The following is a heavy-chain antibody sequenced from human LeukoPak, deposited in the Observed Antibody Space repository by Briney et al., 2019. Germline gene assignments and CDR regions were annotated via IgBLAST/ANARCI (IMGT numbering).Heavy chain of an antibody. CDR3: ARQNSVAGTSFDY. Sequence: IPSETMSLTCTVSGVSVSSSTYYRGWIRQPPGKGLQWIGSIYYSGSTYYIPSLKSRLTISLDTSKNQFSLKLSSVTAADTAVYYCARQNSVAGTSFDYWGQGTLVTASS. D-gene: IGHD6-19*01. V-gene: IGHV4-39*01. J-gene: IGHJ4*02. CDR2: IYYSGST. CDR1: GVSVSSSTYY.